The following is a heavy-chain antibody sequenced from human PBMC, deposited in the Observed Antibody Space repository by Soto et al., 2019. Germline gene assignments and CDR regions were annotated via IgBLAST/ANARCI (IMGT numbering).Heavy chain of an antibody. Sequence: GGSLRLSCAASGFTFSNYAMSWVRQAPGKGLEWVSAVSGSGVSTYYADSVKGRFTISRDNSKNTLYLQMSDLRAEDTAIYYCARDTGYTFGSLNYWGPGTLVTVSS. CDR2: VSGSGVST. D-gene: IGHD5-18*01. CDR1: GFTFSNYA. J-gene: IGHJ4*02. V-gene: IGHV3-23*01. CDR3: ARDTGYTFGSLNY.